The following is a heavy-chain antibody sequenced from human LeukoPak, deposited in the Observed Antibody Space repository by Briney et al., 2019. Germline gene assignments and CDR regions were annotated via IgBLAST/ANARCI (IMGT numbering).Heavy chain of an antibody. V-gene: IGHV3-23*01. CDR3: AKVAAGQQLDARFFFDY. CDR1: GFTFSSYA. D-gene: IGHD6-13*01. J-gene: IGHJ4*02. Sequence: GSLRLSCAASGFTFSSYAMSWVRQAPGKGLEWVSAISGSGGSTYYADSVKGRFTISRDNSKNTLYLQMNSLRAEDTAVYYCAKVAAGQQLDARFFFDYWGQETLVTVSS. CDR2: ISGSGGST.